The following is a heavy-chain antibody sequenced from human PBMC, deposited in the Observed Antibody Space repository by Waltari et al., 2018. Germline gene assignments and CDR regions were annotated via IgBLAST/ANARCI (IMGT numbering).Heavy chain of an antibody. D-gene: IGHD2-15*01. CDR3: ARLAVYYYYYGMDV. J-gene: IGHJ6*02. CDR2: IIPILGIA. V-gene: IGHV1-69*02. Sequence: QVQLVQSGAEVKKPGSSVKVSYKASGGTFSSYTISWVRQAPGQGLEWMGRIIPILGIANYAQKFQGRVTITADKSTSTAYMELSSLRSEDTAVYYCARLAVYYYYYGMDVWGQGTTVTVSS. CDR1: GGTFSSYT.